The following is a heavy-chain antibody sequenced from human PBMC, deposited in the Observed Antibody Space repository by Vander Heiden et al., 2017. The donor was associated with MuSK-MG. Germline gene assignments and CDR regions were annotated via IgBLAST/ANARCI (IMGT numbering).Heavy chain of an antibody. CDR3: AKDRYCGGDCYTFQH. CDR2: ISGSGVST. D-gene: IGHD2-21*02. J-gene: IGHJ1*01. Sequence: EVRLLESGGGLVQPGGSLRLSCAASGFPFSSSAMTWVRQAPGKGLEWVSSISGSGVSTYYADSVKGRFTLSRDNSKNTLYLQMNSLRAEDTALYYCAKDRYCGGDCYTFQHWGQGTLVAVSS. V-gene: IGHV3-23*01. CDR1: GFPFSSSA.